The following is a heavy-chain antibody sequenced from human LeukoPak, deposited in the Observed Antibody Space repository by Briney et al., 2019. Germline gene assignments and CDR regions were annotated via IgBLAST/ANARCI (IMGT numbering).Heavy chain of an antibody. J-gene: IGHJ3*02. V-gene: IGHV1-69*05. Sequence: SVKVSCKASGGTFSSYAISWVRQAPGQGLEWMGGIIPIFGTANYAQKFQGRVTMTRDTSISTAYMELSRLRSDDTAVYYCARVRLAVAGPPVDAFDIWGQGTMVTVSS. D-gene: IGHD6-19*01. CDR2: IIPIFGTA. CDR3: ARVRLAVAGPPVDAFDI. CDR1: GGTFSSYA.